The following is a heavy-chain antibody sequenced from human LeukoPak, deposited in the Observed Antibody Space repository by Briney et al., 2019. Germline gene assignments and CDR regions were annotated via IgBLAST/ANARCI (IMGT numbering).Heavy chain of an antibody. CDR1: GYTFTRYG. D-gene: IGHD3-22*01. CDR3: ARLNYYDSSGYYDDY. CDR2: ISAYNGKK. Sequence: ASVKVSCKASGYTFTRYGISWVGQAPGQGLEWMGWISAYNGKKNYAQKLQGRVTMTTDTSTSKDYMELRSLRSDDTAVYYCARLNYYDSSGYYDDYWGQGTLVTVSS. V-gene: IGHV1-18*01. J-gene: IGHJ4*02.